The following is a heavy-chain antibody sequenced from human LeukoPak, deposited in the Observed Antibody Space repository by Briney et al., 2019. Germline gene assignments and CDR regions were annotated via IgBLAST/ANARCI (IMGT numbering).Heavy chain of an antibody. J-gene: IGHJ6*03. CDR3: ASGARSSGRPRGPYYYYMDV. V-gene: IGHV6-1*01. CDR2: TYYRSNWFN. CDR1: GDSVSSNSAA. Sequence: SQTLSLTCAISGDSVSSNSAAWNWIRQSPSRGLEWLGRTYYRSNWFNDYAVSVKSRITINPDTSKSHFSLQLNSVTPEDTAVYYCASGARSSGRPRGPYYYYMDVWGKGTTVTVSS. D-gene: IGHD3-22*01.